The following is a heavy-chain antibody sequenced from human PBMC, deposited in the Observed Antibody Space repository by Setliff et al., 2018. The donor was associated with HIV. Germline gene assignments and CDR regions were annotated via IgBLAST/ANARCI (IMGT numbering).Heavy chain of an antibody. CDR2: IIPILGIA. CDR3: AIDVIGGWLRPMPDY. D-gene: IGHD5-12*01. Sequence: SVKVSCKASGGTFSSYAISWVRQAPGQGLEWMGGIIPILGIANYAQKFQGRVTITADKSTSTAYMELSSLRSEDTAVYYCAIDVIGGWLRPMPDYWGPGTLVTVSS. V-gene: IGHV1-69*10. J-gene: IGHJ4*02. CDR1: GGTFSSYA.